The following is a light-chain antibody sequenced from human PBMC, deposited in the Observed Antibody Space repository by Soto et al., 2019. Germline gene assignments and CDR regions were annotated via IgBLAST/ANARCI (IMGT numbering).Light chain of an antibody. CDR3: QSYDSSLSISV. Sequence: QSVLTQPPSVSGAPGQRVTISCTGSSDIGAGYDVHWYQQLPGTAPKLLIYANTNRPSGVTDRFSGSRSGTSASLAITGLRAEDEATYHCQSYDSSLSISVFGGGTKLTVL. V-gene: IGLV1-40*01. CDR2: ANT. J-gene: IGLJ2*01. CDR1: SDIGAGYD.